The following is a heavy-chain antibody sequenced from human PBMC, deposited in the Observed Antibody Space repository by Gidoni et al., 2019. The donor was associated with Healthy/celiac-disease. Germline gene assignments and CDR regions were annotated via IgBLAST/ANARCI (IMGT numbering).Heavy chain of an antibody. V-gene: IGHV3-49*03. CDR2: IRSKAYGGTT. CDR3: TSHLRGYSYGPLDY. J-gene: IGHJ4*02. D-gene: IGHD5-18*01. CDR1: GFTFGDYA. Sequence: EVQLVESGGGLVQPGRSLRLSCTASGFTFGDYAMSWFRQAPGKGLGWVGFIRSKAYGGTTEYAASVKGRFTISRDDSKSIAYLQMNSLKTEDTAVYYCTSHLRGYSYGPLDYWGQGTLVTVSS.